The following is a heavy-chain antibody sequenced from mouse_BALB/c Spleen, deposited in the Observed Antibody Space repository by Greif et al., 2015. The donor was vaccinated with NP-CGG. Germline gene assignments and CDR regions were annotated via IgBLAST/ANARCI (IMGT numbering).Heavy chain of an antibody. CDR2: IYPGDGDT. J-gene: IGHJ4*01. CDR3: ARYDYVCCAMDY. Sequence: QVQLQQPGAELVRPGSSVKISCKASGYAFSSYWMNWVKQRPGQGLEWIGQIYPGDGDTNYNGKFKGKATLTADKSSSTAYMQLSSLTSEDSAVYFCARYDYVCCAMDYWGQGTSVTGSS. D-gene: IGHD2-4*01. V-gene: IGHV1-80*01. CDR1: GYAFSSYW.